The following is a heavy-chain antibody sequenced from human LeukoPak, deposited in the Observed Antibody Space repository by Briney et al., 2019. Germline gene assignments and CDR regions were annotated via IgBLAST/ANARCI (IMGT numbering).Heavy chain of an antibody. J-gene: IGHJ4*02. CDR2: ISGGGRST. CDR3: AREKLGDLASAMVTAHFDY. V-gene: IGHV3-64*02. D-gene: IGHD5-18*01. CDR1: GFTFSNYV. Sequence: PGGSLRLSCVASGFTFSNYVMHWFRQAPGKGLEYVSTISGGGRSTFYADFVKGRFIISRDNSKNTLFLQMGSLRSDDMAIYYCAREKLGDLASAMVTAHFDYWGQGTLVTVSS.